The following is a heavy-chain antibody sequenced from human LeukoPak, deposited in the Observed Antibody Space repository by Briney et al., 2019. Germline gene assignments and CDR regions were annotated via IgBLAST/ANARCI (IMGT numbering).Heavy chain of an antibody. CDR3: AKDLGLKVFDY. V-gene: IGHV3-30*18. CDR2: ISYDGSDK. CDR1: GFTFSNHA. Sequence: GGSLRLSCAASGFTFSNHAIHWVRQAPGKGLEWVAVISYDGSDKYYADSVEGRFTISRDNSKNTVYMQMNGLRADDTAVYFCAKDLGLKVFDYWGQGTLVTVSS. J-gene: IGHJ4*02.